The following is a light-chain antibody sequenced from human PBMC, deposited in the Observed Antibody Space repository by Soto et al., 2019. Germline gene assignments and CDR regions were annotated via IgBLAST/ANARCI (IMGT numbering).Light chain of an antibody. J-gene: IGKJ1*01. CDR2: AAS. Sequence: DIQMTHSPSSLSASVGDRVTITCRASQSISSYLNWHQQKPGKAPKLLIYAASSLQSGVPSRFSGSGSGTDFTLTISSLQPEDFATYYCQQSYSTPRTFGQGTKVDIK. V-gene: IGKV1-39*01. CDR1: QSISSY. CDR3: QQSYSTPRT.